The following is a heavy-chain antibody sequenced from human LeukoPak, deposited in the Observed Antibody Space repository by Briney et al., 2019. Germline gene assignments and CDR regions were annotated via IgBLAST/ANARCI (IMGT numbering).Heavy chain of an antibody. V-gene: IGHV4-59*12. CDR2: IYYSGST. J-gene: IGHJ5*02. D-gene: IGHD3-10*01. Sequence: NPSETLSLTCTVSGGSISSYYWSWIRQPPGKGLEWIGYIYYSGSTNYNPSLKSRVTISVDTSKNQFSLKLSSVTAADTAVYYCARVGLWFGGPRWFDPWGQGTLVTVSS. CDR1: GGSISSYY. CDR3: ARVGLWFGGPRWFDP.